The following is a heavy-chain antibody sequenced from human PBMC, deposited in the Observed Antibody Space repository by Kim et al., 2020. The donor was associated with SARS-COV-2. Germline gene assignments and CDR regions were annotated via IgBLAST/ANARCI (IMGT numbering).Heavy chain of an antibody. CDR3: ERLSGYCSGGSCYVWFDP. CDR1: GYSFTSYW. D-gene: IGHD2-15*01. Sequence: GESLKISCKGSGYSFTSYWIGWVRQMPGKGLEWVGIIYPGDSDTRYSPSFQGQVTISADKSISTAYLQWSSLTASDTAMYDCERLSGYCSGGSCYVWFDPWGQGTLVTVSS. V-gene: IGHV5-51*01. J-gene: IGHJ5*02. CDR2: IYPGDSDT.